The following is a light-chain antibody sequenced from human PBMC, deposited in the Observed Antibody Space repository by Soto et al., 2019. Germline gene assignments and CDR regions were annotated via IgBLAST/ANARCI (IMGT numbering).Light chain of an antibody. CDR2: AAS. V-gene: IGKV1-39*01. Sequence: DIQMPQSPSSLSASVGDRVTITCRASQSISTYLNWYQEKPGKAPKLLIYAASILQSGVPSRFSGSGSGTDFTLTISSLQPEDFATYYCHQSYSTPPLTFGQGTRLEIK. CDR3: HQSYSTPPLT. J-gene: IGKJ5*01. CDR1: QSISTY.